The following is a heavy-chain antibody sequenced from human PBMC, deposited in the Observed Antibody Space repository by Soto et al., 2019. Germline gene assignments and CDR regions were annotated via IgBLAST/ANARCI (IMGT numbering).Heavy chain of an antibody. Sequence: GGSLRLSCAASGFTFSSYWMSWVRQAPGKGLEWVANIKQDGSEKYYVDSVKGRCTISRDNAKNACDLQMNSRRAEDTAVYYCARDPYGMDVWAQGPTVPGSS. CDR3: ARDPYGMDV. CDR1: GFTFSSYW. CDR2: IKQDGSEK. J-gene: IGHJ6*02. V-gene: IGHV3-7*03.